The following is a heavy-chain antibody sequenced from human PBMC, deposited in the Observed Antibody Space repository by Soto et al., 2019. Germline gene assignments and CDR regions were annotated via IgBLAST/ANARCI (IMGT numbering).Heavy chain of an antibody. CDR3: ARDLRKYRKIGDAFDI. V-gene: IGHV3-11*01. Sequence: PGGSLRLSCAASGFTFSDYYMSWIRQAPGKGLEWVSYISSSGSTIYYADSVKGRFTISRDNAKNSLYLQMNSLRAEDTAVYYCARDLRKYRKIGDAFDIWGQGTMVTVSS. D-gene: IGHD3-16*02. J-gene: IGHJ3*02. CDR1: GFTFSDYY. CDR2: ISSSGSTI.